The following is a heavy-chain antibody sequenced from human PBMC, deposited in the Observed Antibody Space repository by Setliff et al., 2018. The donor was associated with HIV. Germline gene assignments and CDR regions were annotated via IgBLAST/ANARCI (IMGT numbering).Heavy chain of an antibody. CDR3: AKTQSWHLINY. CDR2: IRNDASNT. D-gene: IGHD6-13*01. J-gene: IGHJ4*02. CDR1: GFTFSDYG. Sequence: HPGGSLRLSCEASGFTFSDYGMHWVRQAPGKGLEWVTFIRNDASNTYYADSVKGRFTISRDSSKNTLYLQMDSLRTEDTAVYYCAKTQSWHLINYWGPGTLVTVSS. V-gene: IGHV3-30*02.